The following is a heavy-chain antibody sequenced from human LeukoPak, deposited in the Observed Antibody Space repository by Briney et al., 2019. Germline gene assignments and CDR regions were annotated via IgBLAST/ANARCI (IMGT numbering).Heavy chain of an antibody. D-gene: IGHD3-3*01. CDR2: IKQDGSEK. CDR1: GFTFSSYW. J-gene: IGHJ4*02. CDR3: ARDLRYYDFWSGYTFDY. V-gene: IGHV3-7*01. Sequence: GGSLRLSCAASGFTFSSYWMSWVRQAPGKGLEWVANIKQDGSEKYYVDSVKGRFTISRDNAKNSLYLQMNGLRAEDTAVYYCARDLRYYDFWSGYTFDYWGQGTLVTVSS.